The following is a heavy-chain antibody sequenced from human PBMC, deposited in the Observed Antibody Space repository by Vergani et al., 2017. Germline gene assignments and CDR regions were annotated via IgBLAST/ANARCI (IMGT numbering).Heavy chain of an antibody. V-gene: IGHV2-26*01. Sequence: QVTLKESGPVLVKPTETLTLTCTVSGFLLSNARMGVSWIRQPPGKALEWLAHIFSNDEKSYSTSLKSRLTISKDTSKSQVVLTMTNMDPVDTATYYCARTYYYDSSGYGALYYYYGMDVWGQGTTVTVSS. CDR2: IFSNDEK. J-gene: IGHJ6*02. CDR1: GFLLSNARMG. D-gene: IGHD3-22*01. CDR3: ARTYYYDSSGYGALYYYYGMDV.